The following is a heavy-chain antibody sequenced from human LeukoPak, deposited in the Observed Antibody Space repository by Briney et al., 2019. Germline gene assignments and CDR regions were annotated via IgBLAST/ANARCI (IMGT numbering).Heavy chain of an antibody. J-gene: IGHJ4*02. Sequence: TGGSLRLSCAASGFTFSSYSMNWVRQAPGKGLGWVSSISSSSSYIYYADSVKGRFTISRDNSKNTLYLQMNSLIAADTAVYYCARDQGTYGPLDYWGQGTLVTVSS. CDR3: ARDQGTYGPLDY. V-gene: IGHV3-21*01. CDR2: ISSSSSYI. D-gene: IGHD3-10*01. CDR1: GFTFSSYS.